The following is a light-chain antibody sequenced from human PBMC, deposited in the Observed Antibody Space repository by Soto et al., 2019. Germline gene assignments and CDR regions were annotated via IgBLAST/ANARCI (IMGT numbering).Light chain of an antibody. V-gene: IGLV1-40*01. CDR2: ANA. CDR3: QSYDSRLSHYV. J-gene: IGLJ1*01. Sequence: QSVLTQPPSVSEAPGQRVTISCTGTSSDIGAGHDVHWYQQVPGAAPKLLIYANAIRPLGVPDRFSGSKSGTSASLAITGLRAEDEADHYCQSYDSRLSHYVFGNGTKFTV. CDR1: SSDIGAGHD.